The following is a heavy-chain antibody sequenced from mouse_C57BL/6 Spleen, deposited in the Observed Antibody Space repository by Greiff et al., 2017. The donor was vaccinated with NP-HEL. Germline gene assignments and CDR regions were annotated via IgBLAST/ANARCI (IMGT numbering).Heavy chain of an antibody. V-gene: IGHV1-66*01. CDR3: ARSYDGYCLDY. CDR1: GYSFTSYY. Sequence: QVQLQQSGPELVKPGASVKISCKASGYSFTSYYIHWVKQRPGQGLEWIGWIYPGSGNTKYNEKFKGKATLTADTSSSTAYMQLSSLTSEDSAVYYCARSYDGYCLDYWGQGTTLTVSS. D-gene: IGHD2-3*01. CDR2: IYPGSGNT. J-gene: IGHJ2*01.